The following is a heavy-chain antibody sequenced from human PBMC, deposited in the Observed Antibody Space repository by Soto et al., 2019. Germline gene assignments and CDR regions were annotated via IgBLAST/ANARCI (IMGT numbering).Heavy chain of an antibody. CDR3: ARLSERYLWYFDY. CDR1: GGSISSSSYY. J-gene: IGHJ4*02. Sequence: PSETLSLTCTVSGGSISSSSYYWGWIRQPPGKGLEWIGSIYYSGSTYYNPSLKSRVTISVDTSKSQFSLKLSSVTAADTAVCYCARLSERYLWYFDYWGQGTLVTVSS. D-gene: IGHD3-10*01. V-gene: IGHV4-39*01. CDR2: IYYSGST.